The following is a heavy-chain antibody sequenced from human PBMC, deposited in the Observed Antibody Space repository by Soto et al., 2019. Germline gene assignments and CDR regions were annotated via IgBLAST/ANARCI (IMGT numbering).Heavy chain of an antibody. V-gene: IGHV3-30*18. D-gene: IGHD2-2*01. J-gene: IGHJ3*02. CDR1: GFTFSSYG. CDR2: ISYDGSNK. CDR3: AKEGCSSTSCFHTGDAFDI. Sequence: PGGSLRLSCAASGFTFSSYGMHWVRQAPGKGLEWVAVISYDGSNKCYADSVKGRFTISRDNSKNTLYLQMNSLRAEDTAVYYCAKEGCSSTSCFHTGDAFDIWGQGTMVTVSS.